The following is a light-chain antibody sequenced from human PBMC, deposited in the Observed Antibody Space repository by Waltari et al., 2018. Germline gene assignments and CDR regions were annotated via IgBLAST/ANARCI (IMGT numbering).Light chain of an antibody. Sequence: QSALTQPASVSGSPGQSISISCTGISSDVGVFNFVSWYQQHPGKAPKLIIYDVFNRPSGVSTRFSGSKSDNAASLAISGLQAEDEAVYYCSSYTASPPHVVFGGGTKVTVL. J-gene: IGLJ2*01. CDR3: SSYTASPPHVV. CDR1: SSDVGVFNF. V-gene: IGLV2-14*03. CDR2: DVF.